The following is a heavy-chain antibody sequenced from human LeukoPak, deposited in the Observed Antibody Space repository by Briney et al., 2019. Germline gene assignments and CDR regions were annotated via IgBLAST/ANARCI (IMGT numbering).Heavy chain of an antibody. J-gene: IGHJ3*02. D-gene: IGHD6-19*01. CDR1: GFTFSSYA. CDR3: ARVRTGIAVAGRTDAFDI. CDR2: ISYDGSNK. Sequence: PGGSLRLSCAASGFTFSSYAMHWVRQAPGKGLEWVAVISYDGSNKYYADSVKGRFTISRDNSKNTLYLQMNSLRAEDTAVYYCARVRTGIAVAGRTDAFDIWGQGTMVTVSS. V-gene: IGHV3-30*04.